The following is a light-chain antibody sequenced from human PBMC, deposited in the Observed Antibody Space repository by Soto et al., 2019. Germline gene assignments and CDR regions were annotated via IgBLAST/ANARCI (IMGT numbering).Light chain of an antibody. CDR3: QSYHSSSPYV. CDR1: SGSIDSGY. V-gene: IGLV6-57*03. J-gene: IGLJ1*01. Sequence: NFILTQPHSVSESPGKTVTISCTRSSGSIDSGYVQWYQQRPGSAPTTVIYEDNQRPSGVPDRFSGSIDRSSNSASLTISGLMTEDEADYYCQSYHSSSPYVFGTGTKLTVL. CDR2: EDN.